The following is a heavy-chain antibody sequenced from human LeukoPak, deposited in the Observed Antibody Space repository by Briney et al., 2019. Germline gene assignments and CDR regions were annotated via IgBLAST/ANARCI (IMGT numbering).Heavy chain of an antibody. D-gene: IGHD2-2*01. V-gene: IGHV3-15*01. J-gene: IGHJ4*02. CDR3: TTVLHWDIVVVPAAMGY. CDR1: GFTFSNAW. CDR2: IKSKTDGGTT. Sequence: AGGSLRLSCAASGFTFSNAWMSWVRQAPGKGLEWVGRIKSKTDGGTTDYAAPVKGRFTISRDDSKNTLYLQMNSLKTEDTAVYYCTTVLHWDIVVVPAAMGYWGQGTLVTVSS.